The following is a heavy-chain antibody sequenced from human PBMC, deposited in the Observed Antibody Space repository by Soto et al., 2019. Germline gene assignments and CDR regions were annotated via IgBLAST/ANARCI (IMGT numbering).Heavy chain of an antibody. V-gene: IGHV1-46*03. CDR3: ASSELRSSPFDP. J-gene: IGHJ5*02. Sequence: QVQLVQSGAEVKKPGASVKVSCKASGYTFTSYYMHWVRQAPGQGLEWMGIINPSGGSTSYAQKAPSRVTMTEDTSSSTVSMELSSLSSEVTAVYYCASSELRSSPFDPWGQGTLVTVSS. CDR1: GYTFTSYY. D-gene: IGHD6-13*01. CDR2: INPSGGST.